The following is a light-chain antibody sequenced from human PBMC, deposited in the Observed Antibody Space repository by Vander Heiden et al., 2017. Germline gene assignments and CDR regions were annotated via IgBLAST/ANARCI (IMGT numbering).Light chain of an antibody. J-gene: IGKJ2*01. CDR2: VGS. V-gene: IGKV2-28*01. Sequence: DIVLTQSPPSLPATPGETHSISCRSSQSLLQSIGHSYLDWYVQKPGQSPQLLIYVGSARASGVPDRFSGSGSGTDFTMKISRVEAGDVGVYYCMQPLQTPYTFGQGTRLEIK. CDR3: MQPLQTPYT. CDR1: QSLLQSIGHSY.